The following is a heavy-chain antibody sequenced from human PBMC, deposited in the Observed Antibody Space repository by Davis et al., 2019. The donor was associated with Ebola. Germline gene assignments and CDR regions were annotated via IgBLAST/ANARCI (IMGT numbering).Heavy chain of an antibody. Sequence: MPSETLSLTCAVSGGSISSGGYSWSWIRQPPGKGLEWIGYIYHSGSTYYNPSLKSRVTISVDRSKNQFSLKLSSVTAADTAVYYCARELYYYGMDVWGQGTTVTVSS. V-gene: IGHV4-30-2*01. CDR1: GGSISSGGYS. J-gene: IGHJ6*02. CDR3: ARELYYYGMDV. CDR2: IYHSGST.